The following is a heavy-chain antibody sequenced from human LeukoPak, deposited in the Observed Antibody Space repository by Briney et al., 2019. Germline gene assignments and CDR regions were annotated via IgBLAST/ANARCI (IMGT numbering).Heavy chain of an antibody. J-gene: IGHJ4*02. CDR2: IIPILGIA. D-gene: IGHD3-9*01. Sequence: GASVKVSCKASGGTFSSYAISWVRQAPGQGLEWMGRIIPILGIANYAQKFQGRVTITADKSTSTAYMELSSLRSEDTAVYYCATALRYFDWFGEPFDYWGQGTLVTVSS. CDR1: GGTFSSYA. V-gene: IGHV1-69*04. CDR3: ATALRYFDWFGEPFDY.